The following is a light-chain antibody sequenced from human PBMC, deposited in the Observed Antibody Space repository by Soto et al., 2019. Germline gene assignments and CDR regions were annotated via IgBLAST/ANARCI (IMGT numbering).Light chain of an antibody. CDR2: GAS. CDR3: QQDGHSLWT. CDR1: QSVSSGH. J-gene: IGKJ1*01. V-gene: IGKV3-20*01. Sequence: DIVFTQSPCTLSLSPGERASLSCRASQSVSSGHLAWYQQKPGQAPRLLIYGASSRATGIPDRFSGSGSGTDFTLTISRLEPEDYAVYYCQQDGHSLWTFGQGTKLDIK.